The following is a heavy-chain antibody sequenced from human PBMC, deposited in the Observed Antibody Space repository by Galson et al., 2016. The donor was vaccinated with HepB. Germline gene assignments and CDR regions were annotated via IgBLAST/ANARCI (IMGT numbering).Heavy chain of an antibody. Sequence: SETLSLTCTVSGGSISSYYWNWIRQPPGKGLEWIGSIYYSGSTYYNPSLKSRVTMSVDTSKNQFSLKLNSVTAADTAVYYCARQIVVVVAATRGVDWFDPWGQRTLVTVSS. J-gene: IGHJ5*02. V-gene: IGHV4-59*04. CDR2: IYYSGST. D-gene: IGHD2-15*01. CDR1: GGSISSYY. CDR3: ARQIVVVVAATRGVDWFDP.